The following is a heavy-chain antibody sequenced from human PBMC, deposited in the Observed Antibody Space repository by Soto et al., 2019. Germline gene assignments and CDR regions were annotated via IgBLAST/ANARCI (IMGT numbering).Heavy chain of an antibody. V-gene: IGHV3-33*08. CDR2: IWYDGSNK. J-gene: IGHJ4*02. CDR1: EFTFSSYA. CDR3: ARVHYYDSSGYYLLDY. D-gene: IGHD3-22*01. Sequence: GGSLRLSCTASEFTFSSYAMSWVRRAPAKGLEWVAVIWYDGSNKYYADSVKGRFTISRDNSKNTLYLQMNSLRAEDTAVYYCARVHYYDSSGYYLLDYWGQGTLVTVSS.